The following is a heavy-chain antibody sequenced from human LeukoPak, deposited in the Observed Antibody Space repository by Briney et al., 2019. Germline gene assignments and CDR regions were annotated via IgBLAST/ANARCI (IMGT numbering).Heavy chain of an antibody. J-gene: IGHJ6*03. CDR1: GFTFSSYA. CDR2: ISGSGGST. CDR3: AKGVLRFLECAPSYYYMDV. D-gene: IGHD3-3*01. Sequence: GGSLRLYCAASGFTFSSYAMSWVRLAPGKGLEWVSAISGSGGSTYYADSVKGRFTISRDNSKNTLYLQMNSLRAEDTAVYYCAKGVLRFLECAPSYYYMDVWGKGTTVTVSS. V-gene: IGHV3-23*01.